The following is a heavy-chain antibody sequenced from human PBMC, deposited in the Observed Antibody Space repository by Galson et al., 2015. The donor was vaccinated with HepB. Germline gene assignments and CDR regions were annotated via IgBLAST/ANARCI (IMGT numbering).Heavy chain of an antibody. CDR3: ARDQGHIVVVTAIPDAGV. J-gene: IGHJ4*02. V-gene: IGHV3-48*03. D-gene: IGHD2-21*02. Sequence: SLRLSCAASGFTFSSYEMNWVRQAPGKGLEWVSYISSSGSTIYYADSVKGRFTISRDNAKNSLYLQMNSLRAEDTAVYYCARDQGHIVVVTAIPDAGVWGQGTLVTVSS. CDR2: ISSSGSTI. CDR1: GFTFSSYE.